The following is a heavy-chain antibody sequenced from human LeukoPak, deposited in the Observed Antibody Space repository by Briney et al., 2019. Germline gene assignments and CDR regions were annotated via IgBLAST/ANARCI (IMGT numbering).Heavy chain of an antibody. CDR1: GGTFSSYA. Sequence: SVKVSCKASGGTFSSYAISWVRQAPGQGLEWMGGIIPIFGTANYAQKFQGRVTITADKSTSTAYMELSSLRSEDTAVYYCASGGYYDSSGYPYYFDYWGQGTLVTVSS. CDR2: IIPIFGTA. D-gene: IGHD3-22*01. J-gene: IGHJ4*02. V-gene: IGHV1-69*06. CDR3: ASGGYYDSSGYPYYFDY.